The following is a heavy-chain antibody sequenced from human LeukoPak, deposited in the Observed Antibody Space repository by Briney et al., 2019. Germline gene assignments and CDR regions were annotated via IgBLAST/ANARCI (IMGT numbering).Heavy chain of an antibody. CDR1: GFTVSSNY. V-gene: IGHV3-53*01. D-gene: IGHD2-2*01. CDR2: IYSGGST. Sequence: AGGSLRLSCAASGFTVSSNYMSWVRQAPGKGLEWVSVIYSGGSTYYADSVKGRFTISRDNSKNTLSLQMKSLRAEDTAVYYCARELPSAYYMDVWGKGTTVTVSS. CDR3: ARELPSAYYMDV. J-gene: IGHJ6*03.